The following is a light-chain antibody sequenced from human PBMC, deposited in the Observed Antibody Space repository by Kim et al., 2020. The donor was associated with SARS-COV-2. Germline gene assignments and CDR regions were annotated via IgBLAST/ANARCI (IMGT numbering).Light chain of an antibody. J-gene: IGLJ3*02. Sequence: SSELTQDPAVSVALGQTVRITCQGDSLRSYYASWYQQKPGQAPLLVIYGKNNRPSGIPDRFSGSSSGDTASLTIPGAQAEDEADYYCNSRDSSGNRMFGG. CDR3: NSRDSSGNRM. CDR2: GKN. V-gene: IGLV3-19*01. CDR1: SLRSYY.